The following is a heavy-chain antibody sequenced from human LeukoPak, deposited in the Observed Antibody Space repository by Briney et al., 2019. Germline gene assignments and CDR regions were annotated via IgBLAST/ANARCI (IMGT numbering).Heavy chain of an antibody. V-gene: IGHV4-59*01. CDR3: ARATWNGYMFDY. J-gene: IGHJ4*02. Sequence: SETLSLTCTVFDDSLNNYYWNWIRQPPAKGLQWIGYIYYSGHTNYNPSLNSRVAISIDTSKNQFSLKLNSLTAADTAVYYCARATWNGYMFDYWGQGSLVTVTS. CDR2: IYYSGHT. CDR1: DDSLNNYY. D-gene: IGHD5-24*01.